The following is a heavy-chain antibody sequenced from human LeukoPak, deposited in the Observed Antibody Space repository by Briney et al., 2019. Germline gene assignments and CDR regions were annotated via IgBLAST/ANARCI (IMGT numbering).Heavy chain of an antibody. CDR1: GFIFSRYW. D-gene: IGHD6-6*01. J-gene: IGHJ4*02. CDR2: IKLDGSEQ. V-gene: IGHV3-7*01. Sequence: GGSLRLSCAASGFIFSRYWMYWVRRAPGKGLEWVASIKLDGSEQYYVDSVKGRFTISRDNAKSSLYLQMNSLRAEDTAVYFCARAPARARLDYWGQGTLVTVSS. CDR3: ARAPARARLDY.